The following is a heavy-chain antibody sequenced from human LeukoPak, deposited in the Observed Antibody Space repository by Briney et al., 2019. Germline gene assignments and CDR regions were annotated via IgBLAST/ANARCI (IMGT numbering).Heavy chain of an antibody. CDR3: ARDFGSYYYDSSAYDY. CDR1: GFTFSSYE. V-gene: IGHV3-48*03. J-gene: IGHJ4*02. CDR2: ISNSGSII. D-gene: IGHD3-22*01. Sequence: PGGSLRLSCAASGFTFSSYEMNWVRQAPGKRLEWVSYISNSGSIIYHADSVKGRFTISRDNAKNSLYLQMNSLRAEDTAVYYCARDFGSYYYDSSAYDYWGQGTLVTVSS.